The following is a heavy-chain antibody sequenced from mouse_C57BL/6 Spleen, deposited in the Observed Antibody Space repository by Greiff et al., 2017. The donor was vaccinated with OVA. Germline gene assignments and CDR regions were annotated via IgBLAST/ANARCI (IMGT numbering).Heavy chain of an antibody. D-gene: IGHD1-1*01. Sequence: EVKLVESGGGLVQPGGSMKLSCVASGFTFSNYWMNWVRQSPEKGLEWVAQIRLKSDNYATHYAESVKGRFTISRDDSKSRGYLQMNNLRAEDTGIYYCTGKYYYGSSYFFDYWGQGTTLTVSS. CDR1: GFTFSNYW. CDR2: IRLKSDNYAT. J-gene: IGHJ2*01. CDR3: TGKYYYGSSYFFDY. V-gene: IGHV6-3*01.